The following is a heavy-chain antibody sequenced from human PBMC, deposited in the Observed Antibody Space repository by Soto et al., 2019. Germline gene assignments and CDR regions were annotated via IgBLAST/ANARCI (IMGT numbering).Heavy chain of an antibody. J-gene: IGHJ6*02. D-gene: IGHD6-13*01. V-gene: IGHV2-26*01. Sequence: QVTLKESGPVLVKPTETLTLTCTVSGFSLSNARMGVSWIRQPPGKALEWLAHIFSNDEKSYSTSLKSRLTISNDTSKSQVVLTMTNMDPVDTATYYCARSPRNQQLVPDYYYYGMDVWGQGTTVTVSS. CDR3: ARSPRNQQLVPDYYYYGMDV. CDR1: GFSLSNARMG. CDR2: IFSNDEK.